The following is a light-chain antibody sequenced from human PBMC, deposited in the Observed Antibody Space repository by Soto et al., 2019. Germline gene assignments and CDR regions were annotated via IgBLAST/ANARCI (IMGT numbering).Light chain of an antibody. CDR3: QQSYNTLFT. V-gene: IGKV1-39*01. Sequence: SAVPSRISGGGSGTDFTLTISSLQREDFASYYCQQSYNTLFTFGPGTKVEIK. J-gene: IGKJ1*01.